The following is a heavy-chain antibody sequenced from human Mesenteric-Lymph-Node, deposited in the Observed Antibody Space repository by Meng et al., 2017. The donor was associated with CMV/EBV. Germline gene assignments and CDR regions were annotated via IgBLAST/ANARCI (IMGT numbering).Heavy chain of an antibody. CDR1: GDTFSRHA. V-gene: IGHV1-69*01. Sequence: GDTFSRHAISWVRQAPGQGLEWMGGIIPVLGTPNYAQKFQGRVTIRADESASTVFMELSSLRSDDTAVYYCAREPASFGSATYYLDSWGQGTLVTVSS. J-gene: IGHJ4*02. CDR2: IIPVLGTP. CDR3: AREPASFGSATYYLDS. D-gene: IGHD3-10*01.